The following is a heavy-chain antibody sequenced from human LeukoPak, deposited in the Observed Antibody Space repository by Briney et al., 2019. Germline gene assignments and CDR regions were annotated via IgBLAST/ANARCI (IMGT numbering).Heavy chain of an antibody. Sequence: GGSLSISCAASGFTFSNYWMSWVRQAPGKGLEWVANIKEDGGERYYVDSVKGRFTISRDNARNSLYLQMNSLRAEDTAVYYCASGRQLGYWGQGTLVTVSS. CDR1: GFTFSNYW. J-gene: IGHJ4*02. CDR3: ASGRQLGY. CDR2: IKEDGGER. V-gene: IGHV3-7*01. D-gene: IGHD6-13*01.